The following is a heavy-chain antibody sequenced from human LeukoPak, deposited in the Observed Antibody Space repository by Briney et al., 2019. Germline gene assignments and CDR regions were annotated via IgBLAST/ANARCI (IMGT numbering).Heavy chain of an antibody. CDR2: IYWDDDK. J-gene: IGHJ5*02. Sequence: SGPTLVKPTQTLTLTCTFSGFSLSTSGVGVGWIRQPPGKALEWLALIYWDDDKRYSPSLKSRLTITKDTSENQVVLTMTNMDPVDTATYYCAHTRTQLLWFTTNSKYNWFDPWGQGTLVTVSS. V-gene: IGHV2-5*02. CDR1: GFSLSTSGVG. D-gene: IGHD3-10*01. CDR3: AHTRTQLLWFTTNSKYNWFDP.